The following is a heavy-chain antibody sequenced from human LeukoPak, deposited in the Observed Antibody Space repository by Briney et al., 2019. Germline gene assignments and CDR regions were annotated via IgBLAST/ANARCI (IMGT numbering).Heavy chain of an antibody. D-gene: IGHD5-18*01. CDR3: ARADTAMVSYYFDY. Sequence: PSETLSLTCTVSGGSISSGSYYWSWIRQPAGKGLEWIGRIYTSGSTNYNPSLKSRVTISVDTSKNQFSLKLSSVTAADTAVYYCARADTAMVSYYFDYWGQGTLVTVSS. CDR2: IYTSGST. J-gene: IGHJ4*02. CDR1: GGSISSGSYY. V-gene: IGHV4-61*02.